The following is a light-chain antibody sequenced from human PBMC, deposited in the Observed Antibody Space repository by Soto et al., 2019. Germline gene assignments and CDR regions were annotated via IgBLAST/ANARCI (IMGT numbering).Light chain of an antibody. CDR1: SSNIGSNT. V-gene: IGLV1-44*01. CDR3: AAWDDSLNGRGV. Sequence: QSVLTQPPSASGTPGQRVTISCSGSSSNIGSNTVNWYQQLPRTAPKLLIYSNNQRPSGVPDRFSGSRSGTSASLAISGLQSEDEGDYYCAAWDDSLNGRGVFGGGTKVTVL. CDR2: SNN. J-gene: IGLJ3*02.